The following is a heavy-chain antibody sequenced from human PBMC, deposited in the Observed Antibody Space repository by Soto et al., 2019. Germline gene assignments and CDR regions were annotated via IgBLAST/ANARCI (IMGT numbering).Heavy chain of an antibody. CDR2: IYYSGST. D-gene: IGHD2-2*01. J-gene: IGHJ6*02. CDR3: ARHVKGYCISTSCYHTDSDYGMDV. V-gene: IGHV4-39*01. Sequence: QLLESGPGLVKHSETLSLTCTVSGGSISSSSYYWGWIRQPPGKGLEWIGSIYYSGSTYYNPSLKSRVTISVDTSKNQFSLKLSSVTAADTAVYYCARHVKGYCISTSCYHTDSDYGMDVWGQGTTVTVSS. CDR1: GGSISSSSYY.